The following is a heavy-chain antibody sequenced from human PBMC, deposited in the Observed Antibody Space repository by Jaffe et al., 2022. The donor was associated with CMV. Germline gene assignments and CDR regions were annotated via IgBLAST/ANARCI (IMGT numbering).Heavy chain of an antibody. CDR1: GFTFGDYA. CDR2: IRSKAYGGTT. Sequence: EVQLVESGGGLVQPGRSLRLSCTASGFTFGDYAMSWVRQAPGKGLEWVGFIRSKAYGGTTEYAASVKGRFTISRDDSKSIAYLQMNSLKTEDTAVYYCTRDYDFWSGWVDYWGQGTLVTVSS. V-gene: IGHV3-49*04. CDR3: TRDYDFWSGWVDY. J-gene: IGHJ4*02. D-gene: IGHD3-3*01.